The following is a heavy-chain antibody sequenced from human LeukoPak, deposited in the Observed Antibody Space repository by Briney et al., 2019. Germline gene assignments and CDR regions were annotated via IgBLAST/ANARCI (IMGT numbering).Heavy chain of an antibody. CDR2: ISWDGSST. V-gene: IGHV3-43*01. CDR1: GFTFDDYA. CDR3: AKNAAMGNYDVESYFDY. J-gene: IGHJ4*02. D-gene: IGHD1-7*01. Sequence: GGSLRLSCAASGFTFDDYAMHWVRQAPGEGLEWVSLISWDGSSTYYVDSVKGRFTIARDSSKDSLYLQRNSLRTEDTALYYCAKNAAMGNYDVESYFDYWGQGTLVIVSS.